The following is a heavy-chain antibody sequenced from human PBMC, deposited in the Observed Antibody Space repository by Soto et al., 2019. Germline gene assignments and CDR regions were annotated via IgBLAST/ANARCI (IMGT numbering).Heavy chain of an antibody. CDR3: ARDPASDSNNYYSPGWFDP. J-gene: IGHJ5*02. Sequence: GGSLRLSCAAAGLSFDRFGIHWVRQAPGKGLDWVAVIWCDGSKKYYADSVKGRFTISRDNSKNMVFLEMNSLRPEDTARYYCARDPASDSNNYYSPGWFDPWGQGTPVTVSS. CDR1: GLSFDRFG. CDR2: IWCDGSKK. D-gene: IGHD3-22*01. V-gene: IGHV3-33*01.